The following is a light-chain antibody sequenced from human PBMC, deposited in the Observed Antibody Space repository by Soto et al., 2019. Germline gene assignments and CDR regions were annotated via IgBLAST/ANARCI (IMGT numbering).Light chain of an antibody. CDR3: QQYNNWPLS. CDR1: HSINDD. J-gene: IGKJ4*01. V-gene: IGKV3-15*01. CDR2: RSS. Sequence: MTQSPATLSVSPGERVTLSCRASHSINDDVAWYQQKPGQPPTLVMYRSSARAIGVPARFSGSGSGTEFTLTISSLQSEDFETYYCQQYNNWPLSFGGGTKV.